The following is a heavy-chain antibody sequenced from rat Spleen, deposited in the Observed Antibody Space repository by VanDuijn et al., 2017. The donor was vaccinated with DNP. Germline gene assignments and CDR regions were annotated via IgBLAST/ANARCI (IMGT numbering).Heavy chain of an antibody. CDR1: GFTFSDYY. D-gene: IGHD1-4*01. J-gene: IGHJ2*01. V-gene: IGHV5-22*01. Sequence: EVQLVESGGDLVLPGRSLKLSCAASGFTFSDYYMTWVRQAPTKGLEWVAYISYDGDSSYYGDSVKGRFTISRDNAKSTLYLQMNSLRSEDMATYYCARHVLPLRVWDYWGQGVMVTVSS. CDR2: ISYDGDSS. CDR3: ARHVLPLRVWDY.